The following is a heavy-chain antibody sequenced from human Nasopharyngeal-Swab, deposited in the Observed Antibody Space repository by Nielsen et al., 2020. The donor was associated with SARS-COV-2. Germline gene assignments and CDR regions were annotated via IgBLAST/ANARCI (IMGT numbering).Heavy chain of an antibody. Sequence: GGSLRLSCAASGFTFSSYWMHWVRQAPGKGLVWVSRINSDGSSTSYADSVKGRFTISRDNAKNTLYLQMNSLRAEDTAVYYCAKDKEVLGYYGMDVWGQGTTVTVSS. J-gene: IGHJ6*02. CDR1: GFTFSSYW. D-gene: IGHD3-10*01. CDR3: AKDKEVLGYYGMDV. CDR2: INSDGSST. V-gene: IGHV3-74*01.